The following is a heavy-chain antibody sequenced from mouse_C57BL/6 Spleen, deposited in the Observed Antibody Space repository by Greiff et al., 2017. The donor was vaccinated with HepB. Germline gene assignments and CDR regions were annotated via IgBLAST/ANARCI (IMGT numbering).Heavy chain of an antibody. CDR1: GFTFSSYT. V-gene: IGHV5-9*01. CDR2: ISGGGGNT. J-gene: IGHJ1*03. Sequence: EVQLVESGGGLVKPGGSLKLSCAASGFTFSSYTMSWVRQTPEKRLEWVATISGGGGNTYYPDSVKGRFTISRDNAKNTLYLQMSSLRSEDTALYYCARRGGSSFYWYFDVWGTGTTVTVSS. D-gene: IGHD1-1*01. CDR3: ARRGGSSFYWYFDV.